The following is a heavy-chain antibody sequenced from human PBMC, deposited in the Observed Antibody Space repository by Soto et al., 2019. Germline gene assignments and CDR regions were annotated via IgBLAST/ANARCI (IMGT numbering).Heavy chain of an antibody. J-gene: IGHJ6*03. Sequence: ASVKLSCKDSGNTFTSYDINWVRQATGQGLEWMGWMNPNSGNTGYAQKFQGRVTMTRNTSISTAYMELSSLRSEDTAVYYCARGTRNRIAARLNYYYMDVSCKGTTVTVSS. CDR3: ARGTRNRIAARLNYYYMDV. CDR2: MNPNSGNT. CDR1: GNTFTSYD. V-gene: IGHV1-8*01. D-gene: IGHD6-6*01.